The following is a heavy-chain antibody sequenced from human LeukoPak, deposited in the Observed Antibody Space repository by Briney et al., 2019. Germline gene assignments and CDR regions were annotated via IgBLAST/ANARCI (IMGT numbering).Heavy chain of an antibody. Sequence: SVKVPCKHSRGSFNNYALIELRQAPGQGLEWMGGIIPIFGTPNSAQKFQGKITISADESTRTAYMELSSLRSEDPAFYCGTREVAGRSDYDSFDYWGQGTLVIVSS. V-gene: IGHV1-69*01. CDR3: TREVAGRSDYDSFDY. D-gene: IGHD4-17*01. CDR1: RGSFNNYA. J-gene: IGHJ4*02. CDR2: IIPIFGTP.